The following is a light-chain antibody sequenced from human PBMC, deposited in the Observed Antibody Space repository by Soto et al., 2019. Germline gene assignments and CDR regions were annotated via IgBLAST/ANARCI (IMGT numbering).Light chain of an antibody. J-gene: IGLJ2*01. V-gene: IGLV4-69*01. Sequence: QLVLTQSPSASASLGASVKLTCILSSGQSNYAIAWHQQQPEKGPRYFMRVNGDGSHIKGDGIPDRFSGSSSGAERYLTISSLQSEDESDYYCQTWGTGVVVFAGGTKVTVL. CDR2: VNGDGSH. CDR3: QTWGTGVVV. CDR1: SGQSNYA.